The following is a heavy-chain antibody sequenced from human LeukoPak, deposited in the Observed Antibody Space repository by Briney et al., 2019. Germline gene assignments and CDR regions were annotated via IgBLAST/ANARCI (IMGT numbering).Heavy chain of an antibody. CDR1: GGSFSGYY. J-gene: IGHJ4*02. CDR2: INHSGST. D-gene: IGHD2-21*02. CDR3: ARGGSMVVTATPPFDY. Sequence: KPSETLSLTCAVYGGSFSGYYWSWLPQPPGKGLEWIGEINHSGSTNYNPSLKSRVTISVDTSKNQFSLKLSSVTAADTAVYYCARGGSMVVTATPPFDYWGQGTLVTVSS. V-gene: IGHV4-34*01.